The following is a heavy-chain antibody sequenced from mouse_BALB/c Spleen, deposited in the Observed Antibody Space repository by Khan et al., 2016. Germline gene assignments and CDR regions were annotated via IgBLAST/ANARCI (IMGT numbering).Heavy chain of an antibody. J-gene: IGHJ2*01. D-gene: IGHD1-3*01. CDR2: IWAGGST. CDR1: GFSLTSYG. CDR3: ARLKDI. Sequence: VELKESGPGLVAPSQSLSITCTVSGFSLTSYGVHWVRQPPGKGLEWPGVIWAGGSTNYNSALMSRLSISKDNSKSQVFLKMNSLQTDDPAMYYCARLKDIWGQGTTLTVSS. V-gene: IGHV2-9*02.